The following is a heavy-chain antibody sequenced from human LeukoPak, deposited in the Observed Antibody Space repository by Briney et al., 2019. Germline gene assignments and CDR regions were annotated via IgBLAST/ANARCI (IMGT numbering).Heavy chain of an antibody. CDR1: GFTFSSYA. Sequence: GGSLRLSCAASGFTFSSYAMSWVRQAPGKGLEWVANIKEDGSEKYYVDSVKGRFTISRDNAKNSPYLQMNSLRAEDTAVYYCARGGSCLSAFDIWGQGTMVTVSS. V-gene: IGHV3-7*04. D-gene: IGHD1-26*01. J-gene: IGHJ3*02. CDR3: ARGGSCLSAFDI. CDR2: IKEDGSEK.